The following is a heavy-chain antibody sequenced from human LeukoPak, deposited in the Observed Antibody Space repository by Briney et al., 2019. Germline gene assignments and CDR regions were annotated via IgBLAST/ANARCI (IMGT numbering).Heavy chain of an antibody. CDR3: ASSNIAVAVPTYIDY. CDR2: MNPDSGNT. CDR1: GYTFTSYD. V-gene: IGHV1-8*01. D-gene: IGHD6-19*01. J-gene: IGHJ4*02. Sequence: ASVKVSCKASGYTFTSYDINWVRQATGQGLEWMGWMNPDSGNTGYAQKFQGRVTMTRNTSISTAYMELSRLRSEDTAVYYCASSNIAVAVPTYIDYWGQGTLVTVSS.